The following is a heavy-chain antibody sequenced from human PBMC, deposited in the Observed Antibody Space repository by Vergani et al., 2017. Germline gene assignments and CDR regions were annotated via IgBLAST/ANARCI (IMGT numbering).Heavy chain of an antibody. Sequence: EVQLLESGGGLVQPGGSLRLSCAASGFTFSSYVMSWVRRAPGKGLEWVSGIKGNGAHTYYADSVKGRFTISRDNNKNTVNLQMNRLRAEDTATYYCAILTTVTDFDFGGRGTVVTVSS. CDR1: GFTFSSYV. CDR2: IKGNGAHT. CDR3: AILTTVTDFDF. J-gene: IGHJ4*02. V-gene: IGHV3-23*01. D-gene: IGHD4-17*01.